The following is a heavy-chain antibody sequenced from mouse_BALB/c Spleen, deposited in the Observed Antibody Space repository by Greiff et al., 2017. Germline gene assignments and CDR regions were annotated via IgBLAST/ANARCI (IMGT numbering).Heavy chain of an antibody. CDR1: GFTFSSYT. V-gene: IGHV5-6-4*01. Sequence: EVQVVESGGGLVKPGGSLKLSCAASGFTFSSYTMSWVRQTPEKRLEWVATISSGGSYTYYPDSVKGRFTISRDNAKNTLYLQLSSLKSEDTAMYYCTRAGARREGLTYFDYWGQGTTLTVSS. CDR3: TRAGARREGLTYFDY. J-gene: IGHJ2*01. D-gene: IGHD3-3*01. CDR2: ISSGGSYT.